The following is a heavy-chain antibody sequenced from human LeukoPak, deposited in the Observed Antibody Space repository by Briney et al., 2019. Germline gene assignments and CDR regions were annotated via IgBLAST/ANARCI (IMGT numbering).Heavy chain of an antibody. J-gene: IGHJ4*02. V-gene: IGHV4-4*07. CDR1: GGSISSYY. Sequence: TSETLSLTCTVSGGSISSYYWSWIRQPAGKGLEWIGRIYTSGSTNYNPSLKSRVTMSVDTSKNQFSLKLSSVTAADTAVYYCARDPHGYGDYYFDYWGQGTLVTVSS. D-gene: IGHD4-17*01. CDR2: IYTSGST. CDR3: ARDPHGYGDYYFDY.